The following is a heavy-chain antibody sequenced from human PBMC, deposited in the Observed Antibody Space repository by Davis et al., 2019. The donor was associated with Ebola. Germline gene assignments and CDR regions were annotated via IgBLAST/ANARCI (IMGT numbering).Heavy chain of an antibody. Sequence: PSETLSLTCAVSGGSISSSNWWSWVRQPPGKGLEWIGEINHSGSTNYNPSLKSRVTMSVDTSKNQFSLKLSSVTAADTAVYYCARGRPNRGYDLDFEYWGRGTLVTVSS. J-gene: IGHJ4*02. CDR1: GGSISSSNW. CDR3: ARGRPNRGYDLDFEY. V-gene: IGHV4-4*02. D-gene: IGHD5-12*01. CDR2: INHSGST.